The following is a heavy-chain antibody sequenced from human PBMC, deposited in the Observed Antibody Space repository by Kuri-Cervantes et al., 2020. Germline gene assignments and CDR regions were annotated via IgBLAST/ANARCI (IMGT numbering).Heavy chain of an antibody. CDR1: GYTFTSYG. CDR3: ARDPSIAAPNDAFDI. J-gene: IGHJ3*02. V-gene: IGHV1-46*01. D-gene: IGHD6-6*01. CDR2: INPSGGST. Sequence: ASVKVSCKASGYTFTSYGISWVRQAPGQGLEWMGIINPSGGSTSYAQKFQGRVTMTRDTSTSTVYMELSSLRSEDTAVYYCARDPSIAAPNDAFDIWGQGTMVTVSS.